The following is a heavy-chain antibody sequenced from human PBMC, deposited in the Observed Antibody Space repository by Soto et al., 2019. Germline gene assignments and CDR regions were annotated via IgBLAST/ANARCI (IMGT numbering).Heavy chain of an antibody. CDR3: AGGDQRYYFDY. CDR1: GGSISSYY. J-gene: IGHJ4*02. V-gene: IGHV4-59*01. CDR2: IYYSGST. D-gene: IGHD2-21*02. Sequence: PSETLSLTCTVSGGSISSYYWSWIRQPPGKGLEWIGYIYYSGSTNYNPSLKSRVTISVNTSKNQFSLKLSSVTAADTAVYYCAGGDQRYYFDYWGQGTLVTVSS.